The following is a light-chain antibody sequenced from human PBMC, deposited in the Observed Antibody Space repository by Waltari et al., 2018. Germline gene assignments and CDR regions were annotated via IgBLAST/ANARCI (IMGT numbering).Light chain of an antibody. V-gene: IGLV2-14*01. CDR3: SSYTRRDTVL. CDR1: SSDVGGHNY. Sequence: QSALTQPASVSGFPGQSITISCTGTSSDVGGHNYVSWYQQHPGKAPKLMIYDVSYRPSGVSNRFAASKSGNTASLAISGLQADDEADYYCSSYTRRDTVLFGGGTKLSVL. CDR2: DVS. J-gene: IGLJ2*01.